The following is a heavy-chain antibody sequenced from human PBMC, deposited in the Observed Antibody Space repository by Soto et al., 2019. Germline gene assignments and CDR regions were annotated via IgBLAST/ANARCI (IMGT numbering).Heavy chain of an antibody. CDR2: INPATGAA. D-gene: IGHD3-3*01. V-gene: IGHV1-2*02. CDR1: GYPVTAYY. J-gene: IGHJ3*02. CDR3: ARGGGVGVAGSAAFDM. Sequence: QLHLVQSGAVVKKPGASVTVSCSASGYPVTAYYMHWVRQAPGRGLEWMGGINPATGAAKYTQTFQGRVTMTRDPSTSTVFMELSGLTSADTAVFYLARGGGVGVAGSAAFDMWGQGTLVTVSS.